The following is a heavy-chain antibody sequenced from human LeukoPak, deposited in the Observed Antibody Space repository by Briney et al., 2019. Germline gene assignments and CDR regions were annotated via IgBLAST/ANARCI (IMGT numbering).Heavy chain of an antibody. CDR1: GGSFSGYY. CDR2: INHSGST. J-gene: IGHJ4*02. Sequence: KPSETLSLTCAVYGGSFSGYYWSWIRQPPGKGLEWIGEINHSGSTNYNPSLKSRVTISVDTSKNQFSLKLSSVTAADTAVYYCARGGYDSSGYLYYFDYWGQGTLVTVSS. CDR3: ARGGYDSSGYLYYFDY. V-gene: IGHV4-34*01. D-gene: IGHD3-22*01.